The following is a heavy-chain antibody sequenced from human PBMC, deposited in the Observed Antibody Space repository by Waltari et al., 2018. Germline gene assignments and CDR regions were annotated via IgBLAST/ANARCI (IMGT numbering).Heavy chain of an antibody. CDR2: ISYNARNI. Sequence: QVQLVESGGGVVLPGRSLILSCEASAFTFSSYAMHWVRQAPGKGPEWVAVISYNARNIYYVDSVKGRFTISRDNSKKTLYLQMNSLRADDTAVYYCARDYCDRTNCHGMDVWGQGTTVTVSS. J-gene: IGHJ6*02. CDR1: AFTFSSYA. CDR3: ARDYCDRTNCHGMDV. V-gene: IGHV3-30*04. D-gene: IGHD3-22*01.